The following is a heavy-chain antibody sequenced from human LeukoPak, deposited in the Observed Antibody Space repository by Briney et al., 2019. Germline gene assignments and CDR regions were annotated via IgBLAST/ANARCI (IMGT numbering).Heavy chain of an antibody. CDR1: GYTFTSYG. CDR3: ARDSSSSWYYYYYGMDV. D-gene: IGHD6-13*01. Sequence: ASVKVSCKASGYTFTSYGISWVRQAPGQGLEWMGWISAYNGNTNYAQKLQGRVTMTTDTSTSTAYMELRSLRSDDTAVYYCARDSSSSWYYYYYGMDVWGQGTTVIVSS. J-gene: IGHJ6*02. CDR2: ISAYNGNT. V-gene: IGHV1-18*01.